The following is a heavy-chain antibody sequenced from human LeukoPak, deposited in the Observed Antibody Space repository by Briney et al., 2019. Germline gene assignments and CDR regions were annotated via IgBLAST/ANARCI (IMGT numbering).Heavy chain of an antibody. J-gene: IGHJ4*02. CDR1: GLTFSSYA. V-gene: IGHV3-30-3*01. D-gene: IGHD5-18*01. Sequence: GGSLRLSCAASGLTFSSYAMHWVRQAPGKGLEWVAVISYDGSNKYYADSVKGRFTISRDNSKNTLYLQMNSLRTEDTAVYYCARGDQYSHDGGDYWGQGTLVTVSS. CDR2: ISYDGSNK. CDR3: ARGDQYSHDGGDY.